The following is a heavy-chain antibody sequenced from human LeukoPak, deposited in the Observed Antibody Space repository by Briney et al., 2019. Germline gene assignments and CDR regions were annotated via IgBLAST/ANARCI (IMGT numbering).Heavy chain of an antibody. Sequence: QARGSLRLSCAASGFTFSSYGMHWVRQAPGKGLEWVAVISYDGSNKYYADSVKGRFTISRDNSKNTLYLQMNSLRAEDTAVYYCAIHGQYHTLDYWGQGTLVTVSS. CDR3: AIHGQYHTLDY. D-gene: IGHD2-2*01. J-gene: IGHJ4*02. CDR2: ISYDGSNK. V-gene: IGHV3-30*03. CDR1: GFTFSSYG.